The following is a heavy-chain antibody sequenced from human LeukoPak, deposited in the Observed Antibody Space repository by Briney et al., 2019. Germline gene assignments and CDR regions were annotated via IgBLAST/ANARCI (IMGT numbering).Heavy chain of an antibody. D-gene: IGHD3-10*01. V-gene: IGHV3-15*01. CDR2: IKSKGDGETT. CDR3: TTDLGLTMIRGVIVY. Sequence: PGGSLRLSCAASGFTFTNAWMTWVRQAPGKGLEWVGRIKSKGDGETTDYTAPVKGRFTMSRDDSKATLYLQTNSPAAEDTAVYYCTTDLGLTMIRGVIVYWGQGALVTVSS. J-gene: IGHJ4*02. CDR1: GFTFTNAW.